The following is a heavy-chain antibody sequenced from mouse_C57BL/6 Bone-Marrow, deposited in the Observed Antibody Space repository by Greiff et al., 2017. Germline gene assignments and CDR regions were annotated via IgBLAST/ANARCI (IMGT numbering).Heavy chain of an antibody. J-gene: IGHJ4*01. CDR1: GYTFADYE. Sequence: VKLMESGAELVRPGASVTLSCKASGYTFADYEMHWVKQTPVHGLEWIGAIDPETGGTAYNQKFKGKAILTADKSSSTAYMELRSLTSEDSAVYYCTRPYYYGSRPWAMDYWGQGTSVTVSS. V-gene: IGHV1-15*01. CDR3: TRPYYYGSRPWAMDY. CDR2: IDPETGGT. D-gene: IGHD1-1*01.